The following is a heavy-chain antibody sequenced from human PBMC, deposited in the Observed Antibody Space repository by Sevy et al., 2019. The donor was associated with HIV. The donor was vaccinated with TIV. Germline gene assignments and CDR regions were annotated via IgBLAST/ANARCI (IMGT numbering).Heavy chain of an antibody. V-gene: IGHV3-23*01. CDR3: AKDSYFDNTLFDY. CDR2: ISGSGVST. CDR1: GFTLNNYA. Sequence: GGSLRLSCAASGFTLNNYAMNWVRQAPGKGLEWVSGISGSGVSTYYADSVKGRFTISRDNSKNTLYLQMNSLRAEETAVYYCAKDSYFDNTLFDYWGQGTLVTVS. J-gene: IGHJ4*02. D-gene: IGHD3-22*01.